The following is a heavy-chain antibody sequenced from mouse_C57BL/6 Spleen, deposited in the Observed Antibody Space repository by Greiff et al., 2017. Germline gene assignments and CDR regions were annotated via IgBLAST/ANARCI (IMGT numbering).Heavy chain of an antibody. CDR3: AKFYYYGSSDYFDY. CDR1: GYAFSSYW. J-gene: IGHJ2*01. Sequence: QVQLQQSGAELVKPGASVKISCKASGYAFSSYWMNWVKQRPGKGLEWIGQIYPGDGDTNYNGKFKGKATLTADKSSSTAYMQLSSLTSEDSAVYFCAKFYYYGSSDYFDYWGQGTTLTVSS. CDR2: IYPGDGDT. D-gene: IGHD1-1*01. V-gene: IGHV1-80*01.